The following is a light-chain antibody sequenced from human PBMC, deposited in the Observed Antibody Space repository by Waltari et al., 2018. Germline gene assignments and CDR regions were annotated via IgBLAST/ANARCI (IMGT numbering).Light chain of an antibody. CDR2: GAR. Sequence: IVLTQSPGTLSLSPGEGATLSCRASQSIDRSHLAWYQQKPGQTTRLLLYGARSRATGVPDRFSGSGSGTDFTLTIDRLEPEDFAVYYCQQYDNSPGYTFGQGTKLEI. V-gene: IGKV3-20*01. J-gene: IGKJ2*01. CDR3: QQYDNSPGYT. CDR1: QSIDRSH.